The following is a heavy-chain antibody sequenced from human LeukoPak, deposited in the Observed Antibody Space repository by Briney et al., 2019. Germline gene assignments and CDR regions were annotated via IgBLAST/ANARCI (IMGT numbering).Heavy chain of an antibody. CDR1: GYTFTSYY. V-gene: IGHV1-46*01. J-gene: IGHJ3*02. CDR2: INPSGGST. D-gene: IGHD3-22*01. CDR3: ARDWWYYDSSGYYGAFDI. Sequence: GASVKVSCKASGYTFTSYYMHWVRQAPGQGLEWMGIINPSGGSTSYAQKFQGRVTMTRDMSTSTVYMELSSLRSEDTAMYYCARDWWYYDSSGYYGAFDIWGQGTMVTVSS.